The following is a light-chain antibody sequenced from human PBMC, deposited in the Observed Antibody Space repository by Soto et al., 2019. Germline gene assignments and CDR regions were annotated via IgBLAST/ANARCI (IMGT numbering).Light chain of an antibody. J-gene: IGKJ1*01. CDR3: QQSAKIPRT. Sequence: DIQMTQSPSSLSASVGDRVTIACRASQPIANYVSWYQQKPGKPPKSLIYAASTLQSGVSPRFSGSRSGTEFTLTITSLRPEDSAVYYCQQSAKIPRTFGQGTKVEI. CDR1: QPIANY. CDR2: AAS. V-gene: IGKV1-39*01.